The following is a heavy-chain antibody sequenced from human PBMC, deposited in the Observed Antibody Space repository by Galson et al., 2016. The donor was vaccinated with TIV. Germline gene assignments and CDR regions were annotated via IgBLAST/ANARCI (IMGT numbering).Heavy chain of an antibody. CDR2: ISWNSGRV. Sequence: SLRLSCAASGFMFNDYGMHWVRQAPGKGLEWVSSISWNSGRVGYADSVEGRFTISRDNAKTSLYLQMNSRRVEDTAYYYCAKEEGYGSGTYALDQWGQGTLVTVSS. V-gene: IGHV3-9*01. D-gene: IGHD3-10*01. J-gene: IGHJ1*01. CDR3: AKEEGYGSGTYALDQ. CDR1: GFMFNDYG.